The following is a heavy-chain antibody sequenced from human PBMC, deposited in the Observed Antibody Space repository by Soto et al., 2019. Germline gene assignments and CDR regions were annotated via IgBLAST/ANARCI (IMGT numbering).Heavy chain of an antibody. V-gene: IGHV1-18*01. J-gene: IGHJ5*02. CDR1: GYTFTSYG. D-gene: IGHD3-10*01. CDR3: AREWDYYASRTYSNWFDP. CDR2: ISPYNGNT. Sequence: QVQLVQSGAEVKKPGASVKVSCKASGYTFTSYGITWVRQAPGQGLEWMGWISPYNGNTNYAQKLQGRVTMTIDTXTXTXXMELRSLRNDDTAVYYCAREWDYYASRTYSNWFDPWGQGTLVTVSA.